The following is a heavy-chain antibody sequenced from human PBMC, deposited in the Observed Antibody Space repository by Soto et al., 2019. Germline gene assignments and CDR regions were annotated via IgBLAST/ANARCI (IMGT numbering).Heavy chain of an antibody. V-gene: IGHV3-30*18. J-gene: IGHJ5*02. CDR2: ISGGGGNT. Sequence: GGSKILSYAASGLNFSSYCMHWVRQDQGKGLEWVAVISGGGGNTYYADSVKGRFTISRDNSKNTLYLQMNSLRAEDTAVYYCAKDLAASSKHMYNWFDPRGQGTLVTVSS. D-gene: IGHD6-6*01. CDR3: AKDLAASSKHMYNWFDP. CDR1: GLNFSSYC.